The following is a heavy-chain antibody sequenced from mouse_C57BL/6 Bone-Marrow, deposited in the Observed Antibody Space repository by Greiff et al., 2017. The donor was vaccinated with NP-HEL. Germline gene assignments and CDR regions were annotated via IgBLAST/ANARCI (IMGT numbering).Heavy chain of an antibody. J-gene: IGHJ4*01. Sequence: VQLVESGAELVKPGASVKISCKASGYAFSSYWMNWVKQRPGKGLEWIGQIYPGDGDTNYNGKFKGKATLTADKSSSTAYMQLSSLTSEDSAVYFCARSDYSNYGAMDYWGQGTSVTVSS. CDR3: ARSDYSNYGAMDY. CDR2: IYPGDGDT. D-gene: IGHD2-5*01. CDR1: GYAFSSYW. V-gene: IGHV1-80*01.